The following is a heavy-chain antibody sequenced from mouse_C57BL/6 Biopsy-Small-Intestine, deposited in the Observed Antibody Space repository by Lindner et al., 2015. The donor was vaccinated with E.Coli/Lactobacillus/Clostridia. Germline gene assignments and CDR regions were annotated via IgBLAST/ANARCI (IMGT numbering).Heavy chain of an antibody. CDR2: IDPEDGET. CDR1: GFNIKDYY. J-gene: IGHJ4*01. CDR3: AHYYGSSYDYAMDY. V-gene: IGHV14-2*01. D-gene: IGHD1-1*01. Sequence: VQLQESGAELVKPGASVKLSCTASGFNIKDYYMHWVKRRTEQGLEWIGRIDPEDGETKYAPKFPGKATITADTSSNTAYLQLSSLTSEDTAVYYCAHYYGSSYDYAMDYWGQGTSVTVSS.